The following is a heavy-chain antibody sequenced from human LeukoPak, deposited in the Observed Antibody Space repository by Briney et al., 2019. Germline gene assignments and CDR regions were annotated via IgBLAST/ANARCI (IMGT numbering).Heavy chain of an antibody. D-gene: IGHD1-26*01. J-gene: IGHJ4*02. V-gene: IGHV3-7*01. CDR2: IKQDGSEK. CDR3: ARGGVEATPLEVV. Sequence: GGSLRLSCAASGFTFSSYWMSWVRQAPGKGLEWVANIKQDGSEKYYVDSVKGRFTISRDNAKNSLYLQMNSLRAEDTAVYYCARGGVEATPLEVVWGQGTLVTVSS. CDR1: GFTFSSYW.